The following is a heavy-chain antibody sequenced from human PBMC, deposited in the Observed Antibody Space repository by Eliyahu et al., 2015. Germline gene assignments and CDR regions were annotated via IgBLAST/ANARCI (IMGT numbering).Heavy chain of an antibody. CDR3: AKDRYPYSSGREDY. CDR2: ISYDGSNK. V-gene: IGHV3-30*18. CDR1: XFTFXSXG. D-gene: IGHD6-19*01. J-gene: IGHJ4*02. Sequence: QVQLVESGGGVVXPGRSLXLXCAXSXFTFXSXGMPWVRQAPGKGLEWVAVISYDGSNKYYADSVKGRFTISRDNSKNTLYLQMNSLRAEDTAVYYCAKDRYPYSSGREDYWGQGTLVTVSS.